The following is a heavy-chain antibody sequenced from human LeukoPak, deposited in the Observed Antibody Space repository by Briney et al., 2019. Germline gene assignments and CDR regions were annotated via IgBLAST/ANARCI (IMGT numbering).Heavy chain of an antibody. Sequence: SETLSLTCAVYGGSFSGYYWSWIRQPPGKGLEWMGEINHSGSTNYNPSLKRRVRISVDTSKNQFSLKLSSVTAADTAVYYCASSPASSTSFLDYWGQGTLVTVSS. D-gene: IGHD2-2*01. CDR2: INHSGST. V-gene: IGHV4-34*01. J-gene: IGHJ4*02. CDR1: GGSFSGYY. CDR3: ASSPASSTSFLDY.